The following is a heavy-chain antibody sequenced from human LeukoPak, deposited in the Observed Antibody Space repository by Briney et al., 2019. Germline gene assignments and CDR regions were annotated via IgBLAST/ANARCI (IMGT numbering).Heavy chain of an antibody. D-gene: IGHD6-19*01. V-gene: IGHV3-30*03. CDR2: ISHDGNNK. CDR1: GFPFSDYG. CDR3: ARAVEQWLVWGLDY. Sequence: PGGSLRLSCAASGFPFSDYGMYWVRQAPGRGLEWLGVISHDGNNKYYADSVKGRITISRDNSKNTLYLQMNSLRPEDTAVYYCARAVEQWLVWGLDYWGQGTLVTVSS. J-gene: IGHJ4*02.